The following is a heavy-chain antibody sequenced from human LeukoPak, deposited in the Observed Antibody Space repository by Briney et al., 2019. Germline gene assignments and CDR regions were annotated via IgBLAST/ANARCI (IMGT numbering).Heavy chain of an antibody. CDR1: GGSFSGYY. CDR3: ARGDITMVRGAIYFDY. CDR2: INHSGGT. J-gene: IGHJ4*02. D-gene: IGHD3-10*01. Sequence: PSETLSLTCAVYGGSFSGYYWSWIRQPPGKGLEWIGEINHSGGTNYNPSLKSRVTISVDTSKNQFSLKLSSVTAADTAVYYCARGDITMVRGAIYFDYWGQGTLVTVSS. V-gene: IGHV4-34*01.